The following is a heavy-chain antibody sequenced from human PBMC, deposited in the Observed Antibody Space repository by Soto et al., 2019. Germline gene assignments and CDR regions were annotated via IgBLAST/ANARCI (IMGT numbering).Heavy chain of an antibody. CDR1: GGSISSGGYY. CDR2: IYYSGST. D-gene: IGHD3-22*01. CDR3: ARTSYESSGTAADP. V-gene: IGHV4-31*03. J-gene: IGHJ5*02. Sequence: QVQLQESGPGLVKPSQTLSLTCTVSGGSISSGGYYWSWIRQHPGQGLEWIGYIYYSGSTYYNPSLKSRVTISVDTSKNQFSLKLSSVTAADTSVYYCARTSYESSGTAADPWGQCTLVTVSS.